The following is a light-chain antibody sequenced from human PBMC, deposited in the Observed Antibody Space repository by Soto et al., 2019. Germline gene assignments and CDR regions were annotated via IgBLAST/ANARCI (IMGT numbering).Light chain of an antibody. V-gene: IGKV3-15*01. CDR2: GAS. Sequence: EIVMTQSPATLSVSPGQRSTLSCRASQSVSSSLAWYQQKPGQAPRLLIYGASTRATGIPARFSGSGSGTEFTLTISSLQSEDFAVYYCQQYNNSPRFTFGPGTKVDIK. J-gene: IGKJ3*01. CDR3: QQYNNSPRFT. CDR1: QSVSSS.